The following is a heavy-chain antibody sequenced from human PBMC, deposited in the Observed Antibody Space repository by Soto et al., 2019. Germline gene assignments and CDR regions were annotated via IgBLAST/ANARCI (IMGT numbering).Heavy chain of an antibody. CDR2: IYHSGST. CDR1: GGSISTNNW. J-gene: IGHJ4*02. V-gene: IGHV4-4*02. D-gene: IGHD6-13*01. Sequence: QVQLEESGPGLAKPSGTLSLTCTVSGGSISTNNWWSWVRQPPGKGLEWIGEIYHSGSTNYNPSLRSGVILSVETSKNQFCMRLSSVTAADTAVYYCARYIAVSGAYYLDFWGQGTRFTVSS. CDR3: ARYIAVSGAYYLDF.